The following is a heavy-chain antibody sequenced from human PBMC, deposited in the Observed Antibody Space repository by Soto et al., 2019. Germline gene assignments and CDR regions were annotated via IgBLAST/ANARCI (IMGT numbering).Heavy chain of an antibody. V-gene: IGHV2-5*02. CDR2: IYWDDDE. D-gene: IGHD3-10*01. Sequence: QIILKESGPTQVKPTQTLTLTCSFSGFSLNTDGEGVGWVRQPPGEALEWLALIYWDDDERYSPSLKTRLTIRKDPSKNQVVLIMTNMDPVDTATYYCAHSRNLITEDAQVGDFDYWGQGTLVTVSS. CDR1: GFSLNTDGEG. CDR3: AHSRNLITEDAQVGDFDY. J-gene: IGHJ4*02.